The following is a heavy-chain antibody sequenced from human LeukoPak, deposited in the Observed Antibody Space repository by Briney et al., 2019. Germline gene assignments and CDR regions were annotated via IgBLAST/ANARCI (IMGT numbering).Heavy chain of an antibody. CDR3: GFGPESSYYYYYMDV. Sequence: GASVKVSCKASGGTFSSYAISWVRQAPGQGLEWMGGIIPIFGTENYAQKFQGRVTITTDESTSTAYMELSSLRSEDTAVYYCGFGPESSYYYYYMDVWGKGTTVTVSS. J-gene: IGHJ6*03. V-gene: IGHV1-69*05. CDR1: GGTFSSYA. D-gene: IGHD3-22*01. CDR2: IIPIFGTE.